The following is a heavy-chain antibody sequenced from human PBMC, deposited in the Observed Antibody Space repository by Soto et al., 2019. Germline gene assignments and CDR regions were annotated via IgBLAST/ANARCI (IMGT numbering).Heavy chain of an antibody. D-gene: IGHD2-15*01. CDR3: ARPYGGKIGDAPDL. CDR1: GFTFSIYG. Sequence: GGSLRLSCAASGFTFSIYGMGWVRQVPGKGLEWVSTISGSGDSAYYADSVKGRFTISRDNSKNTLYLQMNSLRDEDTAVYYCARPYGGKIGDAPDLWGQGTMVTVSS. CDR2: ISGSGDSA. V-gene: IGHV3-23*01. J-gene: IGHJ3*01.